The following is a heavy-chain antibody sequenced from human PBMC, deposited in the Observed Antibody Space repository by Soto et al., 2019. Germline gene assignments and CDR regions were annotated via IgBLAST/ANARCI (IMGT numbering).Heavy chain of an antibody. D-gene: IGHD1-26*01. J-gene: IGHJ4*02. CDR1: GGSISSYY. V-gene: IGHV4-59*01. CDR2: IYYSGST. CDR3: ERGGVWDY. Sequence: QVQLQESGPGLVKPSETLSLTCTVSGGSISSYYWSWIRQPPGKGLEWIGYIYYSGSTNYNPSLKSRVTISVDTSKNQFSLKLSSVTAADTAVYYCERGGVWDYWGQGTLVTVSS.